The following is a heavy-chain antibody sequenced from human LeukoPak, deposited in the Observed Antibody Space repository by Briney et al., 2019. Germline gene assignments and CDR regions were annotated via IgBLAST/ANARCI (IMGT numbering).Heavy chain of an antibody. CDR1: GFTISSYW. CDR3: ARGSTQYSSGWYGLDY. J-gene: IGHJ4*02. Sequence: PGGSLRLSCAASGFTISSYWMHWVRQAPGKGRVWVSRVNSGGSSTTYADSVRGRFTISRENAKNTLYLQMNSLRAEGTAVYYCARGSTQYSSGWYGLDYWGQETLVTVS. D-gene: IGHD6-19*01. V-gene: IGHV3-74*01. CDR2: VNSGGSST.